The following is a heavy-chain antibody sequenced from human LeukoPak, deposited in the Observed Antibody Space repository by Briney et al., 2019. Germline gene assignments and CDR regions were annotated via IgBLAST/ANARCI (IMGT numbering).Heavy chain of an antibody. D-gene: IGHD3-22*01. CDR2: ISYDGSNK. CDR1: GFTFSSYG. Sequence: VGSLRLSCAASGFTFSSYGMHWVRQAPGKGLEWVAVISYDGSNKYYADSVKGRFTISRDNSKNTLYLQMNSLRAEDTAVYYCAKLLDTMIVVVNAFDYWGQGTLVTVSS. CDR3: AKLLDTMIVVVNAFDY. J-gene: IGHJ4*02. V-gene: IGHV3-30-3*02.